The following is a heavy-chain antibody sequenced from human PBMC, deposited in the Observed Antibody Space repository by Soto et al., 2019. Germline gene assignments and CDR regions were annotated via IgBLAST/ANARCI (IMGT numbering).Heavy chain of an antibody. CDR3: AGEGEEMAKLRFDS. D-gene: IGHD3-16*01. CDR1: GGTFAMYP. CDR2: IIPIFGTT. Sequence: QVQLVQSGAEVKKPGSSVKVSCKASGGTFAMYPISWVRQAPGQGLEWMGGIIPIFGTTNYAKKFQGRVTITADNAKTTAYMELSSLTADDTAVYYCAGEGEEMAKLRFDSWGQGTLVTVSS. V-gene: IGHV1-69*06. J-gene: IGHJ4*02.